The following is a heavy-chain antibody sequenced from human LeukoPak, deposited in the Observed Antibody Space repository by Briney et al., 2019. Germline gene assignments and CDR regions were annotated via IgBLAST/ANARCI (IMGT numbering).Heavy chain of an antibody. CDR1: GFILSSYS. V-gene: IGHV3-21*01. CDR3: ARDGHGDGILSGYSYFGMDV. CDR2: ITISSNYI. J-gene: IGHJ6*02. D-gene: IGHD3-9*01. Sequence: GGSLRLPCAASGFILSSYSMDWVRQAPGKGLEWVSSITISSNYIYYADSVKGRFTISRDNAKNSLYLQMNSLRAEDTAVYFCARDGHGDGILSGYSYFGMDVWGQGTTVTVSS.